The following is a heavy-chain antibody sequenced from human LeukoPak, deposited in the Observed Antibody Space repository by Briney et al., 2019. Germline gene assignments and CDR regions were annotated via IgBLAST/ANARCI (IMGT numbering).Heavy chain of an antibody. CDR1: GFSFKNYG. J-gene: IGHJ3*02. CDR2: IRSKAYGGTT. Sequence: GGSLRLSCAASGFSFKNYGMHWVRQAPGKGLEWVGFIRSKAYGGTTEYAASVKGRFTISRDDSKSIAYLQMNSLKTEDTAVYYCTRAPPRVPAAISLFGDAFDIWGQGTMVTVSS. CDR3: TRAPPRVPAAISLFGDAFDI. D-gene: IGHD2-2*02. V-gene: IGHV3-49*04.